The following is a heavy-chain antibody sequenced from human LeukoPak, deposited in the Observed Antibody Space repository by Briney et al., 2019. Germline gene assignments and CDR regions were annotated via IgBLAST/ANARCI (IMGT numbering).Heavy chain of an antibody. D-gene: IGHD2-2*01. CDR3: ARDYRYCSSTSCSRPFISFGY. CDR2: IIPIFGTA. J-gene: IGHJ4*02. V-gene: IGHV1-69*01. Sequence: SVKVSCKASGGTFSSYAISWVRQAPGQGLEWMGGIIPIFGTANYAQKFQGRVTITADESTSTAYMKLRSLRSDDTAVYYCARDYRYCSSTSCSRPFISFGYWGQGTLVTVSS. CDR1: GGTFSSYA.